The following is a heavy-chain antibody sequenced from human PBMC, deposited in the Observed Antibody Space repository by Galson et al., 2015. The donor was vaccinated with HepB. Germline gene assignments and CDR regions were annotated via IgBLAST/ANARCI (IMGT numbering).Heavy chain of an antibody. Sequence: ETLSLTCTVSGGSISSSSYYWGWIRQPPGKGLEWIGSIYYSGSTYYNPSLESRVTISVDTSKNQFSLKLSSVTAADTAVYYCAREGYCSSTSCYGDAFDIWGQGTMVTVSS. CDR3: AREGYCSSTSCYGDAFDI. CDR1: GGSISSSSYY. V-gene: IGHV4-39*07. D-gene: IGHD2-2*01. CDR2: IYYSGST. J-gene: IGHJ3*02.